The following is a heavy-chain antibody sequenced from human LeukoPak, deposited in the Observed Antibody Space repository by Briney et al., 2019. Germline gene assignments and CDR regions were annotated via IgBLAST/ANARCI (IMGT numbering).Heavy chain of an antibody. CDR2: IYYGGSA. J-gene: IGHJ4*02. CDR1: GGSISSNTYS. V-gene: IGHV4-39*07. D-gene: IGHD6-6*01. Sequence: SETKSLTCTVSGGSISSNTYSWCWIRQPPGKGLEWIGSIYYGGSAYYNPSLKSRVTISVDTSKNQFSLKLSSVTAADTAVYYCASSSIAAIDYWGQGTLVTVSS. CDR3: ASSSIAAIDY.